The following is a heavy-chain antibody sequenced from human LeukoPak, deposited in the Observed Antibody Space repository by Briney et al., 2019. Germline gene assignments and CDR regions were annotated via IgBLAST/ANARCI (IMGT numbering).Heavy chain of an antibody. Sequence: PSETLSLTCAVYGGSFSGYYWSWIRQPPGKGLEWIGEINHSGSTNYNPSLKSRVTISVDTSKNQFSLKLSSVTAADTAVYYCSREPGLWFDPWGQGTLVTVSS. CDR2: INHSGST. J-gene: IGHJ5*02. D-gene: IGHD1-26*01. CDR3: SREPGLWFDP. V-gene: IGHV4-34*01. CDR1: GGSFSGYY.